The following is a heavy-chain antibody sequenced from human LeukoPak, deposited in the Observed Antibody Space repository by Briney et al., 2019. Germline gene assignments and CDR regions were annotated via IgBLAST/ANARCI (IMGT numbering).Heavy chain of an antibody. Sequence: PSETLSLTCTASGCTISSYYWNWIRQPPGKGLEWIGYIYYSGNTNYNPSLKSRVTISVDTSKNQFSLKLSSVTAADTAVYYCARGYYDSSGYYTAGEYFQHWGQGTLVTVSS. D-gene: IGHD3-22*01. J-gene: IGHJ1*01. V-gene: IGHV4-59*08. CDR1: GCTISSYY. CDR3: ARGYYDSSGYYTAGEYFQH. CDR2: IYYSGNT.